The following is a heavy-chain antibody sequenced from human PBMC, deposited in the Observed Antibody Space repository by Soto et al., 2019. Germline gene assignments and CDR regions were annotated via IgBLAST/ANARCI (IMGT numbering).Heavy chain of an antibody. D-gene: IGHD6-13*01. CDR3: ARSPRSSPYFDY. J-gene: IGHJ4*02. CDR2: IYPGDYET. V-gene: IGHV5-51*01. Sequence: GESLKISCQCSGYTSSNFWIAWVRQLPGKGLEWMGIIYPGDYETRYSPSFHGKVTISADRSIGTAYLQWSSLEASDSAFYFCARSPRSSPYFDYWGQGALVTVS. CDR1: GYTSSNFW.